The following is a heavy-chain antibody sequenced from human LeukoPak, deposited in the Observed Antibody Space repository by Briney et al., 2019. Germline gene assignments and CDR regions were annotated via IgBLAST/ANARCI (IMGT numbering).Heavy chain of an antibody. CDR3: ARPYCSGGSCQPYRGGFWFDP. D-gene: IGHD2-15*01. CDR1: GGSISGSGYY. V-gene: IGHV4-61*08. CDR2: IYYSGST. J-gene: IGHJ5*02. Sequence: SETLSLTCTVSGGSISGSGYYWSWIRQPPGKGLEWIGYIYYSGSTYYNPSLKSRVTISVDTSKNQFSLKLSSVTAADTAVYYCARPYCSGGSCQPYRGGFWFDPWGQGTLVTVSS.